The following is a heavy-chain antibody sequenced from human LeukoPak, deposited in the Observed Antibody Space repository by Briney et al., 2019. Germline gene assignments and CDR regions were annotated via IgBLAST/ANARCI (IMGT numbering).Heavy chain of an antibody. D-gene: IGHD6-13*01. V-gene: IGHV3-53*01. CDR1: GFTVSSNY. CDR2: IYSGGST. CDR3: ASRIAAAFDLFTRYYYGMDV. Sequence: GGSLRLSCAASGFTVSSNYMSWVRQAPGKGLEWVSVIYSGGSTYYADSVKGRFTISRDNPKNTLHLQMNSLRAEDTAVYYCASRIAAAFDLFTRYYYGMDVWGQGTTVTVSS. J-gene: IGHJ6*02.